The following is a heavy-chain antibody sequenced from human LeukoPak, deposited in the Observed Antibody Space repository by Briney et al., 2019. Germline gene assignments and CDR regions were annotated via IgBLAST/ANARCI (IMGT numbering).Heavy chain of an antibody. Sequence: APVKVSCKASGGTFSNYAINWVRQAPGQGLEWMGRITPILGLINYAQKFQGRVTITADKSTSTGYLDVTGLRSDDTAVYYCARGRGSRTGYNGDYLDYWGQGTLVTVSS. J-gene: IGHJ4*02. CDR2: ITPILGLI. CDR1: GGTFSNYA. V-gene: IGHV1-69*04. CDR3: ARGRGSRTGYNGDYLDY. D-gene: IGHD5-24*01.